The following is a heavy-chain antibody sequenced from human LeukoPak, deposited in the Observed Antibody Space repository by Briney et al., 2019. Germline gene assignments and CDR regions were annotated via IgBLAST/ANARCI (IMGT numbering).Heavy chain of an antibody. CDR1: GGSISTSTYY. D-gene: IGHD7-27*01. Sequence: SETLSLTCTVSGGSISTSTYYWGWIRQPPGRGLEWIGSIYYSGSTYYNPSLKSRVTISVDTSKNQFSLRLSSVTAADTAMYYCARQQSNWASGPGMDVWGQGTTVTVSS. CDR2: IYYSGST. J-gene: IGHJ6*02. CDR3: ARQQSNWASGPGMDV. V-gene: IGHV4-39*01.